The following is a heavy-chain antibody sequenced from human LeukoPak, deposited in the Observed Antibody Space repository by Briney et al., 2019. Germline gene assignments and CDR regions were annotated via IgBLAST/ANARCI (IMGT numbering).Heavy chain of an antibody. V-gene: IGHV4-61*01. CDR3: ASSSYDYVWGSYRPLDY. CDR2: IYYSGST. CDR1: GGSFSSGSYY. D-gene: IGHD3-16*02. J-gene: IGHJ4*02. Sequence: SETLSLTCTVSGGSFSSGSYYWSWIRQPPGKGLEWIGYIYYSGSTNYNPSLKSRVTISVDTSKNQFSLKLSSVTAADTAVYYCASSSYDYVWGSYRPLDYWGQGTLVTVSS.